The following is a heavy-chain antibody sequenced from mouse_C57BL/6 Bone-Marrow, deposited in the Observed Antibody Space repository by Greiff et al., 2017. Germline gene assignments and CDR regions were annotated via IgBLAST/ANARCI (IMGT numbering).Heavy chain of an antibody. CDR1: GFTFSDYY. CDR3: ARQVYDYDTGFAY. V-gene: IGHV5-12*01. Sequence: EVKLEESGGGLVQPGGSLKLSCAASGFTFSDYYMYWVRQTPEKRLEWVAYISNGGGSTYYPDTVKGRFTISRDNAKNTLYLQMSRLKSEDTAMYYCARQVYDYDTGFAYWGQGTLVTVSA. CDR2: ISNGGGST. J-gene: IGHJ3*01. D-gene: IGHD2-4*01.